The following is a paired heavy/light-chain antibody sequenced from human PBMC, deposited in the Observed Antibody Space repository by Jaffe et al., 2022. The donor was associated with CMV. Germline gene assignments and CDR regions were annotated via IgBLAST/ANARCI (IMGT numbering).Heavy chain of an antibody. CDR1: GGSISNYY. CDR3: ARYCTNGVCPNWYFDL. D-gene: IGHD2-8*01. Sequence: QVQLQESGPGLVKPSETLSLTCTVSGGSISNYYWSWIRQPPGKGLEWIGYIYYSGSNNYNPSLKSRVTISVDTSKNQFSLKLSSVTAADTAVYYCARYCTNGVCPNWYFDLWGRGTLVTVSS. V-gene: IGHV4-59*01. J-gene: IGHJ2*01. CDR2: IYYSGSN.
Light chain of an antibody. Sequence: DIQLTQSPSFLSASVGDRVTITCRASQGISSYLAWYQQKPGKAPKLLIYGASTLQSGVPSRFSGSGSGTEFTLTVSSLQPEDVATYYCQQLNSNPLTFGGGTKVGVK. CDR2: GAS. CDR1: QGISSY. J-gene: IGKJ4*01. CDR3: QQLNSNPLT. V-gene: IGKV1-9*01.